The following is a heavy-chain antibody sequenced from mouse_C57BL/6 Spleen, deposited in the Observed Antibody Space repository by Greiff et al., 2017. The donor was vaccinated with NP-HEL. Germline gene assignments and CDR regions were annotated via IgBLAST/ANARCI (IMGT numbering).Heavy chain of an antibody. J-gene: IGHJ2*01. CDR3: ARYGGGYCDY. CDR1: GYTFTSYG. D-gene: IGHD1-1*02. CDR2: IYPSDSET. V-gene: IGHV1-61*01. Sequence: VKLQQPGPELVRPGSSVKLSCKASGYTFTSYGMDWVKQRPGQGLEWIGNIYPSDSETHYNQKFSDTATLPVDKSSSTAYMQLSRLTSEESEDYYRARYGGGYCDYWGQGTTLTVSS.